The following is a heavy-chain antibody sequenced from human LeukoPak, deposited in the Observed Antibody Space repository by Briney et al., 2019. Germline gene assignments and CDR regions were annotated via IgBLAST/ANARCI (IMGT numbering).Heavy chain of an antibody. CDR3: ARVGYYYGAGSHFKALDS. CDR1: GHTFSDYY. D-gene: IGHD3-10*01. V-gene: IGHV1-2*04. CDR2: INPDSGDT. Sequence: ASVKVSCKASGHTFSDYYIHWLRQAPGQGLEWMGWINPDSGDTNYEQKFQDWVTMTRDTSVNTVYMELSSLKSDDTAVYYCARVGYYYGAGSHFKALDSWGQGTLVIVSS. J-gene: IGHJ4*02.